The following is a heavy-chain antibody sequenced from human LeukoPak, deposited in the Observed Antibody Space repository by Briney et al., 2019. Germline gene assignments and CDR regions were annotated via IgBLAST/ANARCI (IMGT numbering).Heavy chain of an antibody. D-gene: IGHD3-9*01. CDR2: IKQDGSEK. CDR1: GFTFSSYS. J-gene: IGHJ6*02. CDR3: ARAPRNFHWYYGMDV. Sequence: GGSLRLSCAASGFTFSSYSMSWVRQAPGKGLEWVANIKQDGSEKYYVDSVKGRFTISRDNAKNSLYLQMNSLRAEDTAVYYCARAPRNFHWYYGMDVWGQGTTVTVSS. V-gene: IGHV3-7*01.